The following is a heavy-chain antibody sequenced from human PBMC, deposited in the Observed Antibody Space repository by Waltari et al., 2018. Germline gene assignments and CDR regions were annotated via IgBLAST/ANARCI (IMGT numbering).Heavy chain of an antibody. CDR3: ARDSVGAGGWFDP. CDR2: IIPIFGTA. D-gene: IGHD1-26*01. J-gene: IGHJ5*02. CDR1: GGTFNSYA. Sequence: QVQLVQSGAEVKKPGSSVKVSCKASGGTFNSYAISWVRPAPGQGLEWMGGIIPIFGTANYAQKFQGRVTITADESTSTAYMELSSLRSEDTAVYYCARDSVGAGGWFDPWGQGTLVTVSS. V-gene: IGHV1-69*01.